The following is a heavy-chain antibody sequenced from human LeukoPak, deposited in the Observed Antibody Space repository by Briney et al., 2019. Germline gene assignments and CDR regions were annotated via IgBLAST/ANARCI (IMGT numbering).Heavy chain of an antibody. Sequence: GASVKVSCKASGYTFTDYYIHWVRQAPGQGLEWMGWINPNSGGTNYAQKFQGRLTMTRDTSISTAYMELNRLTSDDTAVFYCARGWVSRATSPYFDYWGQGTLVTVSS. CDR2: INPNSGGT. CDR1: GYTFTDYY. CDR3: ARGWVSRATSPYFDY. D-gene: IGHD2-2*01. J-gene: IGHJ4*02. V-gene: IGHV1-2*02.